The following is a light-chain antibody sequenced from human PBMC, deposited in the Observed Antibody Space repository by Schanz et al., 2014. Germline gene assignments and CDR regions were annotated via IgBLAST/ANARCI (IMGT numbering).Light chain of an antibody. Sequence: EIVMTQSPATLSVSPGEGATLSCRASQTVSSNLAWYQQQPGQAPRLLIYGASTRATGIPARFSGSGSGTDFTLTISSLEPEDFAVYYCQHYGSSPLTFGGGTKVEIK. V-gene: IGKV3D-15*01. CDR3: QHYGSSPLT. CDR1: QTVSSN. CDR2: GAS. J-gene: IGKJ4*01.